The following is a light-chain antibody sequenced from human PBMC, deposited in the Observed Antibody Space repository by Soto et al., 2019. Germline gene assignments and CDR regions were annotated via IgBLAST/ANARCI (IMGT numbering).Light chain of an antibody. Sequence: DIQNTPSPSSVSASVGDRITITGRASQGISSWLDWYQQKPGTAPKLPIHAASSVQSGVPSRFSASGSGTHFTLTISSLQPEDFATYYCQPSYTFPPTFGQATPLDI. J-gene: IGKJ5*01. V-gene: IGKV1D-12*01. CDR2: AAS. CDR3: QPSYTFPPT. CDR1: QGISSW.